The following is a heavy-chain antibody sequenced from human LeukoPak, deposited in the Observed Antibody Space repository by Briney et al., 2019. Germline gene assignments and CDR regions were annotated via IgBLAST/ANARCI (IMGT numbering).Heavy chain of an antibody. V-gene: IGHV3-30*18. J-gene: IGHJ4*02. Sequence: GGSLRLSCAASGFTFSSYGMHWVRQAPGKGLEWVAVISYDGSNKYYADSVKGRFTISRDNSKNTLYLQMNSLRAEDTAVYYCAKAMLWFGGDYFDYWGQGTLVTVSS. CDR1: GFTFSSYG. D-gene: IGHD3-10*01. CDR3: AKAMLWFGGDYFDY. CDR2: ISYDGSNK.